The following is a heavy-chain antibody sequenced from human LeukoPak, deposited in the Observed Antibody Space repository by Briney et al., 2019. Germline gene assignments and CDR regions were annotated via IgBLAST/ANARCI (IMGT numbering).Heavy chain of an antibody. CDR2: ISGSGGST. CDR3: AKDTWLVVVITTWEYYMDV. V-gene: IGHV3-23*01. D-gene: IGHD3-22*01. J-gene: IGHJ6*03. Sequence: GGSLRLSCAASGFTVSSNYMSWVRQAPGKGLEWVSAISGSGGSTYYADSVKGRFTISRDNSKNTLYLQMNSLRAEDTAVYYCAKDTWLVVVITTWEYYMDVWGKGTTVTVSS. CDR1: GFTVSSNY.